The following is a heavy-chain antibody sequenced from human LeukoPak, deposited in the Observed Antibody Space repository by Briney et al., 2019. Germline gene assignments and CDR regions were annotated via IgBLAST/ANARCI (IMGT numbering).Heavy chain of an antibody. CDR3: ATIKRYDTRRSGSVGVDH. J-gene: IGHJ4*02. CDR1: EFSVGSNY. D-gene: IGHD2-15*01. V-gene: IGHV3-66*01. CDR2: IYSGGST. Sequence: GGSLRLSCAASEFSVGSNYMTWVRQAPGKGLEWVSLIYSGGSTYYADSVKGRFTISRDNSKNTLYLQMNSLRAEDTAVYYCATIKRYDTRRSGSVGVDHWGQGTLVTVSS.